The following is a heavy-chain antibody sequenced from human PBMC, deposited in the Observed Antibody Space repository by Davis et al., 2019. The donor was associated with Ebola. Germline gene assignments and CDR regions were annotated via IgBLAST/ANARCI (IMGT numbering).Heavy chain of an antibody. CDR3: ARRRLSFEAIDY. V-gene: IGHV4-39*01. CDR2: IYYRGTT. J-gene: IGHJ4*02. CDR1: GGSSSSSSYF. Sequence: SETLSLTCTVSGGSSSSSSYFWGWIRQPPGKGLEWIGSIYYRGTTYYTPSLKSRVTISVDTSQNQFSLKLSSVSAADTAVYYCARRRLSFEAIDYWGQGTLVTVSS. D-gene: IGHD1-26*01.